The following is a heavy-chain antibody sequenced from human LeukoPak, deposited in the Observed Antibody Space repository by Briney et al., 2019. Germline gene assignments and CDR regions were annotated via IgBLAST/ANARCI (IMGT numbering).Heavy chain of an antibody. D-gene: IGHD3-10*01. J-gene: IGHJ4*02. Sequence: GGSLRLSCAASGFTFRTYGMHWVRQAPGKGLEWVAVIVHDGRNKYYGDSVKGRFTISRDNSRNMVHLEMNSLRAEDTALYYCAKDYGPEYASGSSYFDSWGPGVPVTVSS. CDR3: AKDYGPEYASGSSYFDS. V-gene: IGHV3-30*02. CDR2: IVHDGRNK. CDR1: GFTFRTYG.